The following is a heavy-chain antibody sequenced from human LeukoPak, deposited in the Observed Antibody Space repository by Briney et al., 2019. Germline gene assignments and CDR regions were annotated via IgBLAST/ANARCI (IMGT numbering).Heavy chain of an antibody. Sequence: GGSLRLSCVASGFTFSDYYMSWIRQAPGKGLEWISYISGSSSHINYADSVKGRFTISRDNAKKSVYLQMDSLRAEDTAVYYCARDQIGSWWGQGTLVIVSS. D-gene: IGHD6-13*01. J-gene: IGHJ4*02. CDR2: ISGSSSHI. CDR1: GFTFSDYY. CDR3: ARDQIGSW. V-gene: IGHV3-11*06.